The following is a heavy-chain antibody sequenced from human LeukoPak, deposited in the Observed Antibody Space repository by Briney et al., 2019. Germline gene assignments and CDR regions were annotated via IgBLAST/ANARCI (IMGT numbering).Heavy chain of an antibody. J-gene: IGHJ1*01. D-gene: IGHD6-19*01. V-gene: IGHV4-39*01. CDR1: GGSISSSSYY. CDR3: ARRPTIAVAGIGFQH. Sequence: PSETLSLTCTVSGGSISSSSYYWGWIRQPPGKGLEWIGSIYYSGSTYYNPSLKSRVTISVDTSKNQFSLKLSSVTAADTAVYYCARRPTIAVAGIGFQHWGQGTLVTVSS. CDR2: IYYSGST.